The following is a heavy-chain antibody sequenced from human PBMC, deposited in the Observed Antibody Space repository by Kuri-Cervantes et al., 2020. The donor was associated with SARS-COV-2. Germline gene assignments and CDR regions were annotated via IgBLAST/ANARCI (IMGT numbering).Heavy chain of an antibody. J-gene: IGHJ4*02. D-gene: IGHD3-10*01. Sequence: ASVKVSCKASGYTFTDYGIHWVRQAPGEGLEWMEWINPNTGGTNYAQKFQGWVTMTRDTSLSTVYMDLSKMTYGDTDIYYCARGGGVRGLMVMLSWRGAGSLDFWGQGTMVTVSS. CDR2: INPNTGGT. CDR3: ARGGGVRGLMVMLSWRGAGSLDF. CDR1: GYTFTDYG. V-gene: IGHV1-2*04.